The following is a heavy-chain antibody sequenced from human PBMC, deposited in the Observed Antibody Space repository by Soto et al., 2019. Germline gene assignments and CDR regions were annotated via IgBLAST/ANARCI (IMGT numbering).Heavy chain of an antibody. CDR2: MYNMGST. J-gene: IGHJ1*01. CDR1: GGSISSYY. V-gene: IGHV4-59*01. CDR3: EGVLGGYGGMHCSPLVA. D-gene: IGHD3-16*01. Sequence: SETLSLTRTVSGGSISSYYWSWIRQPPGKGLEWIGCMYNMGSTVYNPSLKSRVTISVDTSKNQFSLKLNAVTAADTAVYKCEGVLGGYGGMHCSPLVAGAQGTRSTVPS.